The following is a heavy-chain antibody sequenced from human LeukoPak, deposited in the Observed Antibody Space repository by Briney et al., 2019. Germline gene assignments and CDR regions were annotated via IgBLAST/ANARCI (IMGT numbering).Heavy chain of an antibody. CDR1: GGTFSSYA. D-gene: IGHD3-22*01. J-gene: IGHJ4*02. CDR2: IIPIFGTA. Sequence: TSVKVSCKASGGTFSSYAISWVRQAPGQGLEWMGGIIPIFGTANYAQKFQGRVTITADESTSTAYMELSSLRSEDTAVYYCARAGYPYYDSSGLQYYFDYWGQGTLVTVSS. V-gene: IGHV1-69*13. CDR3: ARAGYPYYDSSGLQYYFDY.